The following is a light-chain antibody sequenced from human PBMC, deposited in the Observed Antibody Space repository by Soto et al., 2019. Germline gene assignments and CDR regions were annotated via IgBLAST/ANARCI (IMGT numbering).Light chain of an antibody. Sequence: QSVLTQPPSVPAAPRQKVTISCSGSSSNIRNNYVSWYQQLPGTAPKLLIYDNNKRPSGIPDRFSGSKSGTSATLGITGLQTGDEADYYCGTWDSSLSAYVFGTGTKVTVL. CDR3: GTWDSSLSAYV. V-gene: IGLV1-51*01. CDR1: SSNIRNNY. CDR2: DNN. J-gene: IGLJ1*01.